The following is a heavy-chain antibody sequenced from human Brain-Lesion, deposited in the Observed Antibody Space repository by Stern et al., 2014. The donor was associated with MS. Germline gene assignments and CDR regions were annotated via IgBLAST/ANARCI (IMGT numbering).Heavy chain of an antibody. V-gene: IGHV3-72*01. D-gene: IGHD2-8*02. Sequence: EVQLVESGGGSVQPGGSLRLACAASGFTFSDHYMDWVRQSPRKGLEWVGRLRNRANSYTTEYAASVKGRFTIWRDDSQNSMYLHMNSLKTEDTAVYYCIRPLVGSTRGFEYWGQGTLVTVSS. J-gene: IGHJ4*02. CDR3: IRPLVGSTRGFEY. CDR1: GFTFSDHY. CDR2: LRNRANSYTT.